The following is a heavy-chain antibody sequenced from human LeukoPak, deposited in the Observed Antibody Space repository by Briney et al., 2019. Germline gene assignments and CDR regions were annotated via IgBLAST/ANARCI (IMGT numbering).Heavy chain of an antibody. D-gene: IGHD3-22*01. CDR3: ARDHDSSGYYQSRFDY. V-gene: IGHV1-18*01. J-gene: IGHJ4*01. CDR1: GYSFNNYG. CDR2: ISVQNGNT. Sequence: WASVKVSCKAAGYSFNNYGIAWVRQAPGRGLERMGWISVQNGNTKSAQKFDGRVTMTTDTSTSTAYMELRSLGSDDTAVYYCARDHDSSGYYQSRFDYWGQEPWPSSLQ.